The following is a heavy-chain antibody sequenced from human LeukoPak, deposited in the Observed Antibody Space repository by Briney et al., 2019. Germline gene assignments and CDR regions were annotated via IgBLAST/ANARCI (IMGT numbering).Heavy chain of an antibody. CDR3: ARDTNSGWYAPFDY. J-gene: IGHJ4*02. V-gene: IGHV3-7*01. CDR2: IKQDGSEK. Sequence: PGGSLRLSCAASGFTFSSYWMSWVRQAPGKGLEWVANIKQDGSEKYYVDSVKGRFTISGDNAKNSLYLQMNSLRAEDTAVYYCARDTNSGWYAPFDYWGQGTLVTVSS. D-gene: IGHD6-19*01. CDR1: GFTFSSYW.